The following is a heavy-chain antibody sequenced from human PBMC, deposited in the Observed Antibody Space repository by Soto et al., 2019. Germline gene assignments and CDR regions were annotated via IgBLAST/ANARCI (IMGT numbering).Heavy chain of an antibody. D-gene: IGHD2-2*01. CDR2: IYYSGST. CDR3: ARYMAGQLLTSYYYYYGMDV. J-gene: IGHJ6*02. Sequence: SETLSLTCTVSGGSVSSGSYYWSWIRQPPGKGLEWIGYIYYSGSTNYNPSLKSRVTISVDTSKNQFSLKLSSVTAADTAVYYCARYMAGQLLTSYYYYYGMDVWGQGTTVTVSS. CDR1: GGSVSSGSYY. V-gene: IGHV4-61*01.